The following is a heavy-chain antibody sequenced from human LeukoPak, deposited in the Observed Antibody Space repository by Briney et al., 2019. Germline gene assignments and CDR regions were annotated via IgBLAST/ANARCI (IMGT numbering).Heavy chain of an antibody. CDR1: GGSISSGPYF. CDR3: ARGGLLRYFDPV. Sequence: PSETLSLTCSVSGGSISSGPYFWSWIRQSPGQGLEWIGYIWPSGSTNYNPSLSGRVAISLDKSRNHFTLMVTAVTAADTAVYYCARGGLLRYFDPVGGQGTLVTVSS. J-gene: IGHJ4*02. V-gene: IGHV4-30-2*06. D-gene: IGHD3-9*01. CDR2: IWPSGST.